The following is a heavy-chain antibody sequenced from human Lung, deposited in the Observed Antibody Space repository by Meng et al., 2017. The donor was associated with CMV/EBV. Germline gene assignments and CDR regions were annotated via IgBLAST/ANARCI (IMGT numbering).Heavy chain of an antibody. CDR2: ISWNSGSI. CDR1: GFTFDDYA. J-gene: IGHJ4*02. V-gene: IGHV3-9*01. CDR3: AKDIGETGFWSGYGFDY. Sequence: SLKISCAASGFTFDDYAVHWVRQAPGKGLEWVSGISWNSGSIGYADSVKGRFTISRDNAKNSLYLQMNSLRAEDTALYYCAKDIGETGFWSGYGFDYWGQGTLVTVSS. D-gene: IGHD3-3*01.